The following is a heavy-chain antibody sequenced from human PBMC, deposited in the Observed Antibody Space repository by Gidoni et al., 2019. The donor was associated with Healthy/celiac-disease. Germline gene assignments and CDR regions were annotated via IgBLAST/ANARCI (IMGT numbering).Heavy chain of an antibody. CDR1: GSTFTSYG. V-gene: IGHV1-18*01. CDR3: ARVRTSYYDILTGYPTDDY. Sequence: QVQLVQSGAEVKKPGASVKVSCKASGSTFTSYGISWVRQAPGQGLEWMGWISAYNGNTNYAQKLQGRVTMTTDTSTSTAYMELRSLRSDDTAVYYCARVRTSYYDILTGYPTDDYWGQGTLVTVSS. J-gene: IGHJ4*02. D-gene: IGHD3-9*01. CDR2: ISAYNGNT.